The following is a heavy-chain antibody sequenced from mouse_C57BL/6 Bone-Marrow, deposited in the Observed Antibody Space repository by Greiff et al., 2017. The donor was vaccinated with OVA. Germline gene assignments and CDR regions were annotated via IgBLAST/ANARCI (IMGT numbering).Heavy chain of an antibody. J-gene: IGHJ1*03. CDR2: IYPRSGKT. CDR1: GYTFTSYG. CDR3: ARYFDV. Sequence: QVQLQQSGAELARPGASVKLSCKASGYTFTSYGISWVKQRTGQGLEWIGEIYPRSGKTYYNEKFKGKGTLTADKSSSTAYMELRSLTSGGSAVYFWARYFDVWGTGTTVTVSS. V-gene: IGHV1-81*01.